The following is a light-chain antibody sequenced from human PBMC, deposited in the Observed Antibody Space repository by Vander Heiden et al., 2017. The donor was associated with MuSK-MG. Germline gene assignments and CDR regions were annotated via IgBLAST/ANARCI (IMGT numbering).Light chain of an antibody. CDR1: SSNIGSNT. CDR2: SNN. V-gene: IGLV1-44*01. CDR3: AAWDDRLNGRV. J-gene: IGLJ2*01. Sequence: PGQRVTISCSGSSSNIGSNTVNWYQQLPGTAPKLLIYSNNQRPSGVPDRFSGSKSGTSASLAISGLQSEDEAEYYCAAWDDRLNGRVFGGGTKLTVL.